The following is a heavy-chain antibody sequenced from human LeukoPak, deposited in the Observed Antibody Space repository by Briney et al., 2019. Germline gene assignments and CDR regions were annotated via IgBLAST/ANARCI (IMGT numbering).Heavy chain of an antibody. Sequence: ASVKVSCKASGSTFTSYGISWVRQAPGQGLEGMGWISAYNGNTNSAQKLQGRVTMTTDTSTSTAYMELRSLRSDDTAVYYCARSLWFGESYYMDVWGKGTTVTVSS. CDR2: ISAYNGNT. V-gene: IGHV1-18*01. J-gene: IGHJ6*03. CDR1: GSTFTSYG. D-gene: IGHD3-10*01. CDR3: ARSLWFGESYYMDV.